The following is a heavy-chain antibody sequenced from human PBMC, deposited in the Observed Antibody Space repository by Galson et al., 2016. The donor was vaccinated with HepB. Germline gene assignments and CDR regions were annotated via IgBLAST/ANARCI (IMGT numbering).Heavy chain of an antibody. D-gene: IGHD6-13*01. CDR3: AKVTDSGWYGALDY. V-gene: IGHV3-23*01. J-gene: IGHJ4*02. CDR1: GFSFMSFA. Sequence: SLRLSCASSGFSFMSFAMSWVRQAPGKGLELVSAISGSGVSTYYIDSVKGRFTVSRANSKATLYLQMNSLRVEDTAIYYCAKVTDSGWYGALDYCGQGALVIVSS. CDR2: ISGSGVST.